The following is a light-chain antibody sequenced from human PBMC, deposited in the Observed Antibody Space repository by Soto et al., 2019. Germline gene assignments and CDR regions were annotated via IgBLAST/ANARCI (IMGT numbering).Light chain of an antibody. Sequence: QSVLTQPPSASGTPGRRVTISCSGSSSNIGSNYVYWYQQLPGTAPKLLIYRNNQRPSGVPDRFSGSKSGTSGSLAISGLRSEDEADYYCAAWDDSLSGVVFGGGTKLTVL. V-gene: IGLV1-47*01. J-gene: IGLJ2*01. CDR1: SSNIGSNY. CDR2: RNN. CDR3: AAWDDSLSGVV.